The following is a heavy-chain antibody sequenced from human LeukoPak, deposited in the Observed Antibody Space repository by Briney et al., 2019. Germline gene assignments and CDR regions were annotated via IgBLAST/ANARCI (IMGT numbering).Heavy chain of an antibody. Sequence: ASVKVSCKASGYTFTSYDINWVRQATGQELEWMGWMNPNSGNTGYAQKFQGRVTMTRNTSISTAYMELSSLRSEDTAVYYCARGGLWDYYYYGMDVWGQGTTVTVSS. CDR3: ARGGLWDYYYYGMDV. D-gene: IGHD3/OR15-3a*01. V-gene: IGHV1-8*01. CDR2: MNPNSGNT. CDR1: GYTFTSYD. J-gene: IGHJ6*02.